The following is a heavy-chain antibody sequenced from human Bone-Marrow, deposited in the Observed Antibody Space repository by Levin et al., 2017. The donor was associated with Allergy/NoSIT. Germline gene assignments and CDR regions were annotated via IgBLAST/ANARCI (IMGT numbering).Heavy chain of an antibody. CDR3: ARERAVMYYFGSSGHSFLGIFDQ. CDR1: GGSIDNYY. Sequence: KPGGSLRLSCTVSGGSIDNYYWSWIRQSPGKGLEWIGYVHNSGRTNYNPSLKSRVTISVDTYNTQFSLKLNSVTAADTALYFCARERAVMYYFGSSGHSFLGIFDQWGQGTLVTVSS. J-gene: IGHJ4*02. CDR2: VHNSGRT. D-gene: IGHD3-22*01. V-gene: IGHV4-59*01.